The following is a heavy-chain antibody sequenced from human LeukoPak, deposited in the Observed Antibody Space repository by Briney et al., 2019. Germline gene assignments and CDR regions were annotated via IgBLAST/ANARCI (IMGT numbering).Heavy chain of an antibody. Sequence: PGRSLRLSCAASGFTFSSYGMHWVRQAPGKGLEWVAVISYDGSNKYYADSVKGRFTISRDNSKNTLYLQMNSLRAEDTAVYYCAIISPNFDYWGQGTLVTVSS. D-gene: IGHD3-10*01. CDR2: ISYDGSNK. J-gene: IGHJ4*02. V-gene: IGHV3-30*03. CDR3: AIISPNFDY. CDR1: GFTFSSYG.